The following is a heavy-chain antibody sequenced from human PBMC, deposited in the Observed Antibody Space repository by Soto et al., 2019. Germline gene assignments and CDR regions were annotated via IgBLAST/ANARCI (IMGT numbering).Heavy chain of an antibody. D-gene: IGHD3-22*01. Sequence: SETLSLTCTVSGGSISSGGYYWSWIRQRPGKGLEWIGYIYYSGSTYYNPSLKSRVTISVDTSKSQFSLKLSSVTAADTAVYYWARRDRSGFSYWLDTWGQGTLVTVSS. CDR3: ARRDRSGFSYWLDT. CDR1: GGSISSGGYY. CDR2: IYYSGST. J-gene: IGHJ5*02. V-gene: IGHV4-31*03.